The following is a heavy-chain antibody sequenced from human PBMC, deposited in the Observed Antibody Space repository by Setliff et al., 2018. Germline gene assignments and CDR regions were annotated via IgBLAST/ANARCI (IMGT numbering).Heavy chain of an antibody. J-gene: IGHJ6*02. CDR1: GGSFSTYA. D-gene: IGHD3-22*01. CDR3: ARANYYDSSGHSVYGMDV. V-gene: IGHV1-69*13. CDR2: IIPIFGTT. Sequence: ASVKVSCKASGGSFSTYAVSWARQAPGQGLEWMGVIIPIFGTTNNAQKFQGRVTITADESTSTAYMELSSLRSEDTAVYYCARANYYDSSGHSVYGMDVWGQGTTVTVSS.